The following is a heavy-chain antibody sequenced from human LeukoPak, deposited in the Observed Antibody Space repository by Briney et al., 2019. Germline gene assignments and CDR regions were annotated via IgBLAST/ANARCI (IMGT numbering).Heavy chain of an antibody. D-gene: IGHD3-22*01. Sequence: GASVKVSCKASGYTFTGYYMHWVRQAPGQGLEWMGWINPNSSGTNYAQKFQGWVTMTRDTSISTAYMELSRLRSDDTAVYYCASGKENYYDSSWFDPWGQGTLVTVSS. CDR2: INPNSSGT. J-gene: IGHJ5*02. CDR3: ASGKENYYDSSWFDP. CDR1: GYTFTGYY. V-gene: IGHV1-2*04.